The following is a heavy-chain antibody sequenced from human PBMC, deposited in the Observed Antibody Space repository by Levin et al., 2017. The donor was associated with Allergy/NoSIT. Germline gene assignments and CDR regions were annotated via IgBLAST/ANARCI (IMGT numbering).Heavy chain of an antibody. D-gene: IGHD5-24*01. CDR2: ISYDGSNK. J-gene: IGHJ6*02. CDR3: AKGMALLAMDG. Sequence: GGSLRLSCAASGFTFSSYGMHWVRQAPGKGLEWVAVISYDGSNKYYADSVKGRFTISRDNSKNTLYLQMNSLRAEDTAVYYCAKGMALLAMDGWGQGTTVTVSS. CDR1: GFTFSSYG. V-gene: IGHV3-30*18.